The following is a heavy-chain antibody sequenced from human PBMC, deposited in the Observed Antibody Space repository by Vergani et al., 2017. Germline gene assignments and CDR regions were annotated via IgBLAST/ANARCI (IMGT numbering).Heavy chain of an antibody. Sequence: EVQLVESGGGLAKPGGSLRLSCAASRFPSSNAWMSWVRQAPGKGLEWVGRIKSKTVGGTTDYAAPVEGRFTISRGDTKTTLYLQMNSLKTEDTAVYDCTTDLPDTYYYDSSGYYXRDYWGQGTLVTVSS. J-gene: IGHJ4*02. D-gene: IGHD3-22*01. CDR3: TTDLPDTYYYDSSGYYXRDY. CDR2: IKSKTVGGTT. V-gene: IGHV3-15*01. CDR1: RFPSSNAW.